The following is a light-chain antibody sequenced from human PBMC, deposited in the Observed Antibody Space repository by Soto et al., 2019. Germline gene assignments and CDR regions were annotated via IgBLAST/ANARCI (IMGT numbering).Light chain of an antibody. V-gene: IGLV2-14*01. J-gene: IGLJ1*01. Sequence: QSVLTQPASVSGSPGQSITISCTGTTSDVGGYNYVSWYQQHPGKAPKLMIYEVSSRPSGVSNRFSGSKSGNTASLTISGLQTADEADYYCSSYTSGSTLVFGTGTKVTLL. CDR3: SSYTSGSTLV. CDR1: TSDVGGYNY. CDR2: EVS.